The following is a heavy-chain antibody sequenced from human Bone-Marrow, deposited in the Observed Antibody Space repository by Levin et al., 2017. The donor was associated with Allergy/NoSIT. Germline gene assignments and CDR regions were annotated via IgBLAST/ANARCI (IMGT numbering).Heavy chain of an antibody. CDR2: TYYRSKWYS. D-gene: IGHD2-15*01. CDR1: GDSVSSYSAA. V-gene: IGHV6-1*01. J-gene: IGHJ3*02. CDR3: ARDPAVGSAGFWPDYAFDI. Sequence: SQTLSLTCAISGDSVSSYSAAWNWIRLSPSRGLEWLGRTYYRSKWYSDYAISVKGRITIKADTSKNQFSLQLDSVTPEDSAVYYCARDPAVGSAGFWPDYAFDIWGQGTVVTVSS.